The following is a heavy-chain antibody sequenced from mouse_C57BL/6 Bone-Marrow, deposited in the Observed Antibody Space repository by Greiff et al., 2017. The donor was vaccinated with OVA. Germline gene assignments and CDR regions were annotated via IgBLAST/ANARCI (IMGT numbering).Heavy chain of an antibody. D-gene: IGHD2-4*01. CDR2: ISYSGST. CDR3: AREREYDYDGYFDV. Sequence: DVQLQESGPGMVKPSQSLSLTCTVTGYSITSGYDWHWIRHFPGNKLEWMGYISYSGSTNYNPSLKSRISITHDTSKNHFFLKLNSVTTEDTATYYCAREREYDYDGYFDVWGTGTTVTVSS. J-gene: IGHJ1*03. CDR1: GYSITSGYD. V-gene: IGHV3-1*01.